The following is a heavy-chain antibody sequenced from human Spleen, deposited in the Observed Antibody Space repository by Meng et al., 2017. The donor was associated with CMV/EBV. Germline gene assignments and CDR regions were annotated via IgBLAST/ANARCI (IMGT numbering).Heavy chain of an antibody. CDR1: GFSFSSYG. J-gene: IGHJ4*02. Sequence: GGSLRLSCAASGFSFSSYGMQWVRQAPGKGLEWVAFIRYDGSNKYYVDSVKGRFTISRDNSKNMLYLQMNSLRVADTAVYYCAKDDSPYFDFRSGYSTPPDYWARERWSPSPQ. CDR3: AKDDSPYFDFRSGYSTPPDY. CDR2: IRYDGSNK. V-gene: IGHV3-30*02. D-gene: IGHD3-3*01.